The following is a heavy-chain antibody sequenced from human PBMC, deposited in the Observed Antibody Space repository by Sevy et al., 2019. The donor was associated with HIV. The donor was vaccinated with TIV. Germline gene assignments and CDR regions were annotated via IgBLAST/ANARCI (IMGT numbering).Heavy chain of an antibody. CDR3: ATGAGL. CDR1: GLTFSNYW. D-gene: IGHD6-19*01. V-gene: IGHV3-7*01. Sequence: GGSLRLSCVVSGLTFSNYWMTWVRQAPGKGLEWVANIKEDGSEKYYLFSVKDRFTISRDNAKNSLFLQMNSLRVDDTGVYYCATGAGLWSQGTLVTVSS. CDR2: IKEDGSEK. J-gene: IGHJ4*02.